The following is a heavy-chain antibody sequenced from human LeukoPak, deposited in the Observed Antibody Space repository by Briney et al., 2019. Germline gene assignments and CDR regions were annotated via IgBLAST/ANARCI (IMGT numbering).Heavy chain of an antibody. V-gene: IGHV3-23*01. D-gene: IGHD3-22*01. CDR3: AKSGITMIVVFNDEYYFDY. CDR1: GLSFINYA. Sequence: PGGSLRLSCVASGLSFINYAMTWVRQAPGKGLEWVSVISGSGGSTYYADSVKGRFTISRDNSKNTLYLQMNSLRAEDTAVYYCAKSGITMIVVFNDEYYFDYWGQGTLVTVSS. CDR2: ISGSGGST. J-gene: IGHJ4*02.